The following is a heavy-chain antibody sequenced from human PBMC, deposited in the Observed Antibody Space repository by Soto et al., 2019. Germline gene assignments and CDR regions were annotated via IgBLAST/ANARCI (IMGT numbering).Heavy chain of an antibody. D-gene: IGHD3-22*01. CDR3: ARAGITYYYDSSGYYPGY. CDR2: INADNGNT. CDR1: GYTFTSYG. J-gene: IGHJ4*02. Sequence: GASVKVSCKASGYTFTSYGISWVRQAPGQGLEWMGWINADNGNTKYSQKFQGRVTITRDTSASTAYMELSSLRSEDTAVYYCARAGITYYYDSSGYYPGYWGQGTLVTVSS. V-gene: IGHV1-18*01.